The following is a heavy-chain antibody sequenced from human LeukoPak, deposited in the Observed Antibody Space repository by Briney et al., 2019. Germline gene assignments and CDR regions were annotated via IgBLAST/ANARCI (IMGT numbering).Heavy chain of an antibody. D-gene: IGHD6-13*01. Sequence: GGSLRLSCAASGFTFRNYWMSWVRQVPGKGLEWVVNINEGGNEKNYVDSVKGRFTASRDNAQNSLYLQMNSLRVEDTAVYYCARHPNSNWDYWGQGTLVTVSS. CDR1: GFTFRNYW. J-gene: IGHJ4*02. V-gene: IGHV3-7*03. CDR2: INEGGNEK. CDR3: ARHPNSNWDY.